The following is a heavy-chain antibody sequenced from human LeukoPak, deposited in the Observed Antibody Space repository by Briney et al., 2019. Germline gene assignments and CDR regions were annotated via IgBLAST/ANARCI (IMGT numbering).Heavy chain of an antibody. CDR2: ICGSGGST. D-gene: IGHD2-2*01. CDR1: GFTFSSYA. Sequence: GGSLRLSCAASGFTFSSYAMSWVRPAPGKGLEWVLAICGSGGSTYYAHSVKGTFTISRDNSKNTLYLKMNSLGAEDTAVYYCAKDPAGYCSSTSCSSMRRGADYWGQGTLVTVSS. CDR3: AKDPAGYCSSTSCSSMRRGADY. V-gene: IGHV3-23*01. J-gene: IGHJ4*02.